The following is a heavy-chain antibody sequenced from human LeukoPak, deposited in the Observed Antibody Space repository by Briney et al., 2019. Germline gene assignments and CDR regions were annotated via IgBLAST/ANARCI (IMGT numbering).Heavy chain of an antibody. CDR1: GFTFSSYS. V-gene: IGHV3-23*01. J-gene: IGHJ6*02. D-gene: IGHD1-1*01. Sequence: PGGSLRLSCAASGFTFSSYSMNWVRQAPGKGLEWVSAISGRGGSTYYADSVKGRFTISRDNSKNTLYLQMNSLRAEDTAVFYCAKDTQWQYNSGMDVWGQGTTVTVSS. CDR3: AKDTQWQYNSGMDV. CDR2: ISGRGGST.